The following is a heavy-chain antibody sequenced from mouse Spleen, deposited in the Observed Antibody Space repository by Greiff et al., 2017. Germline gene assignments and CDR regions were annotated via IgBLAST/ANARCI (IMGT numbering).Heavy chain of an antibody. CDR1: GFTFSDAW. CDR2: IRNKANNHAT. D-gene: IGHD2-1*01. J-gene: IGHJ4*01. CDR3: TRHYGNYGYAMDY. V-gene: IGHV6-6*01. Sequence: EVQLVESGGGLVQPGGSMKLSCAASGFTFSDAWMDWVRQSPEKGLEWVAEIRNKANNHATYYAESVKGRFTISRDDSKSSVYLQMNSLRAEDTGIYYCTRHYGNYGYAMDYWGQGTSVTVSS.